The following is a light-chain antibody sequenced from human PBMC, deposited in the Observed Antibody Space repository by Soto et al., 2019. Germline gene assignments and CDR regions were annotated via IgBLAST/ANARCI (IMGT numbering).Light chain of an antibody. CDR2: AAS. J-gene: IGKJ1*01. CDR1: QGISSY. V-gene: IGKV1-8*01. CDR3: QQYYSYPRT. Sequence: MTQSPPSFSPSTGDRVTIIRGASQGISSYLAWYRQKPGKAPKLLIYAASTLQSGVPSRFSGSGSGTDFTLTISCLQSEDFATYYCQQYYSYPRTFGQGTKVDI.